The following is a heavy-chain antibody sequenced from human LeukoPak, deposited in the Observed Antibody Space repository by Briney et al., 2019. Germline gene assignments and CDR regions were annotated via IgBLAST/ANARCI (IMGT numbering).Heavy chain of an antibody. J-gene: IGHJ4*02. CDR3: ARAGYDSSGYYSY. CDR1: GYTSTGYF. D-gene: IGHD3-22*01. CDR2: INPSGGST. V-gene: IGHV1-46*01. Sequence: ASVKVSCKASGYTSTGYFMHWVRQAPGQGLEWMGIINPSGGSTNYAQKFQGRVTMTRDTSTSTVYMELSSLRSEDTAVYYCARAGYDSSGYYSYWGQGTLVTVSS.